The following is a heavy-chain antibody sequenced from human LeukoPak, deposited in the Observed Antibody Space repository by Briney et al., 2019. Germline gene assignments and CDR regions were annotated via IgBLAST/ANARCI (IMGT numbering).Heavy chain of an antibody. D-gene: IGHD6-13*01. Sequence: SETLSLTCTVSGGSISSYYWSWIRQPAGKGLEWIGRIYTSGSTNYNPSLKSRVTMSVDTSKNQFSLKLSSVTAADTAVYYCARGSSSLEVYYYYMDVWGKGTTVTVSS. CDR1: GGSISSYY. J-gene: IGHJ6*03. CDR2: IYTSGST. V-gene: IGHV4-4*07. CDR3: ARGSSSLEVYYYYMDV.